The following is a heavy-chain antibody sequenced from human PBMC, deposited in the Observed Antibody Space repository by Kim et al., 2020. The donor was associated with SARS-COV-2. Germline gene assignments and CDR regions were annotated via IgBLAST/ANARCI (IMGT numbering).Heavy chain of an antibody. CDR2: TT. Sequence: TTEYAASVKGRFTISRDDSKSIAYLQMNSLKTEDTAVYYCTRDYEGSGGYWGQGTLVTVSS. J-gene: IGHJ4*02. V-gene: IGHV3-49*02. D-gene: IGHD3-3*01. CDR3: TRDYEGSGGY.